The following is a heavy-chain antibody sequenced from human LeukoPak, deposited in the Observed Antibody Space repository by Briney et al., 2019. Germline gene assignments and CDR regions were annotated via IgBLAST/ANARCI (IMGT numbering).Heavy chain of an antibody. CDR3: AKDTTIFGVAPPDY. CDR2: ISGDGGST. CDR1: GFTFDDYA. V-gene: IGHV3-43*02. D-gene: IGHD3-3*01. J-gene: IGHJ4*02. Sequence: GGSLRLSCAASGFTFDDYAMHWVRQAPGKGLEWVSLISGDGGSTYYAGSVKGRFTISRDNSKNSLYLQMNSLRTEDTALYYCAKDTTIFGVAPPDYWGQGTLVTVSS.